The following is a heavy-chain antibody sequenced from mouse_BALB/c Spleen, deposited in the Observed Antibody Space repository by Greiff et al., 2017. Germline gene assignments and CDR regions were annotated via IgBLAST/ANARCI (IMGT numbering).Heavy chain of an antibody. CDR2: IDPENGNT. CDR1: GFNIKDYY. V-gene: IGHV14-1*02. Sequence: EVQLQQSGAELVRPGALVKLSCKASGFNIKDYYMRWVKQRPEQGLEWIGWIDPENGNTIYDPKFQGKASITADTSSNTAYLQLSSLTSEDTAVYYCALGREYYFDYWGQGTTLTVSS. J-gene: IGHJ2*01. CDR3: ALGREYYFDY. D-gene: IGHD4-1*01.